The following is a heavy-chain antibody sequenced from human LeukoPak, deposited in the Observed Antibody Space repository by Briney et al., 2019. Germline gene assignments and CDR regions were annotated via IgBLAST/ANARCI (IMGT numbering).Heavy chain of an antibody. J-gene: IGHJ4*02. D-gene: IGHD5-24*01. CDR1: GGSISSGGYY. Sequence: SETLSLTCTVSGGSISSGGYYWSWIRQHPGKGLEWIGYIYCSGSTYYNPSLKSRVTISVDTSKNQFSLKLSSVTAADTAVYYCARGIKDGYNTWDYWGQGTLVTVSS. V-gene: IGHV4-31*03. CDR2: IYCSGST. CDR3: ARGIKDGYNTWDY.